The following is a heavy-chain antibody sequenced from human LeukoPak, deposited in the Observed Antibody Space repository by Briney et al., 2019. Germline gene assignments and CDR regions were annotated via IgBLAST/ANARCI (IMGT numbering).Heavy chain of an antibody. CDR2: INQDGSEQ. J-gene: IGHJ4*02. Sequence: GGSLRLSCAASGFPFSGYWMDWVRQPPGKGLEWVANINQDGSEQYFADSVKGRSTISRDNAKNSLYREMRSRGAEDTAIYYCSRSLDYWGQGALVTVSS. CDR1: GFPFSGYW. V-gene: IGHV3-7*01. CDR3: SRSLDY.